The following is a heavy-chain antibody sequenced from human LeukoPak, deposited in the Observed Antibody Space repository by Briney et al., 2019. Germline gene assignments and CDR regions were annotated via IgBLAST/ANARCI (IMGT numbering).Heavy chain of an antibody. D-gene: IGHD6-19*01. CDR3: ARDGSSGWYSWFDP. Sequence: GGSLRLSCAASGFTFSSYSMNWVRQAPGKGLEWVSSISSSSSYIYYADSVKGRFTISRDNAKNSLYLQMNGLRAEDTAVYYCARDGSSGWYSWFDPWGQGTLVTVSS. CDR2: ISSSSSYI. V-gene: IGHV3-21*01. CDR1: GFTFSSYS. J-gene: IGHJ5*02.